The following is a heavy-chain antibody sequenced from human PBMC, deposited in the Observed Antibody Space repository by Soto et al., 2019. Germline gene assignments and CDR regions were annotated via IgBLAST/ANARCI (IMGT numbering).Heavy chain of an antibody. CDR3: AGHGGSSY. Sequence: EVQLVESGGGLVQPGRSLRLSCAASGFTFDDYAMHWVRQAPGKGLEWVSSISGSGGTYYADSVKGRFTISRDNSKNTLYLQMHSLRAEDTAVYYCAGHGGSSYLGQGTLVTVSS. V-gene: IGHV3-23*04. D-gene: IGHD1-26*01. CDR1: GFTFDDYA. J-gene: IGHJ4*02. CDR2: ISGSGGT.